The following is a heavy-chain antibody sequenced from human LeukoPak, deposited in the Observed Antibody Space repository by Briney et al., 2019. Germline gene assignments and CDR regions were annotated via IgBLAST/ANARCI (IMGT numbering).Heavy chain of an antibody. CDR3: ARGRYCSSGSCYRNWFDP. J-gene: IGHJ5*02. CDR1: GYTFTGYY. CDR2: INPNSGGT. D-gene: IGHD2-15*01. V-gene: IGHV1-2*02. Sequence: ASVKVSCKASGYTFTGYYMHWVRQAPGQGLEWMGWINPNSGGTNYAQKFQGRVTMTRDTSISTAYMELSRLRSDDTAVYYCARGRYCSSGSCYRNWFDPWGQGTLVTVSS.